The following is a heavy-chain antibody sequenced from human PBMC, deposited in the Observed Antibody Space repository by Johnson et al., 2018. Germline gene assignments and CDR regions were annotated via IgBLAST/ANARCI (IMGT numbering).Heavy chain of an antibody. CDR2: IRQDGGRI. J-gene: IGHJ4*02. Sequence: EVQLLESGGGLVQPGGSLRLSCAASGFTFSNYWMIWVRQAPGKGLEWVANIRQDGGRIYVVDSVKGRFTLSRDNTKNAMFLKMDSLIAEDTAMYYCVTNLVYAKSGAFWGQGTLVTVSS. D-gene: IGHD2-8*01. V-gene: IGHV3-7*01. CDR1: GFTFSNYW. CDR3: VTNLVYAKSGAF.